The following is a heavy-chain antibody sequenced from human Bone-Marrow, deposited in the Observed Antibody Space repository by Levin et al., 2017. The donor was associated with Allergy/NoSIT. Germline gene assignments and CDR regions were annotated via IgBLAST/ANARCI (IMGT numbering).Heavy chain of an antibody. J-gene: IGHJ4*02. V-gene: IGHV1-3*01. Sequence: ASVKVSCKASGYTFTSYAMHWVRQAPGQRLEWMGWINAGNGNTKYSQKFQGRVTITRDTSASTAYMELSSLRSEDTAVYYCARDGSLLWFRELLDWGQGTLVTVSS. D-gene: IGHD3-10*01. CDR2: INAGNGNT. CDR1: GYTFTSYA. CDR3: ARDGSLLWFRELLD.